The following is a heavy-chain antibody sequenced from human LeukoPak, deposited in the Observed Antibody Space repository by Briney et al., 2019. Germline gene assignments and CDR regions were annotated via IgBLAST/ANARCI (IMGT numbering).Heavy chain of an antibody. Sequence: SETLSLTCTVSGGSISSYYWSWMRQPPGKGLEWIGYIYYSGSTNYNPSLKSRVTISVDTSKNQFSLKLRSVTAADTAVYYCARRHDTAMVSDLWGRGTLVTVSS. J-gene: IGHJ2*01. CDR1: GGSISSYY. CDR2: IYYSGST. CDR3: ARRHDTAMVSDL. D-gene: IGHD5-18*01. V-gene: IGHV4-59*08.